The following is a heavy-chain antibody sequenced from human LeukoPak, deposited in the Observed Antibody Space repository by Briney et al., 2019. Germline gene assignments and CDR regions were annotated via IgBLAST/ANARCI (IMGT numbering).Heavy chain of an antibody. Sequence: ASVKVSCKASGYTFTSYGISWVRQAPGQGLEWMGWISAYNGNTNYAQKLQGRVTMTTDTYTSKAYMELRSLRSDDTAVYYCAFRMSGSWYNDAFDIWGQGTMVTVSS. D-gene: IGHD6-13*01. CDR3: AFRMSGSWYNDAFDI. J-gene: IGHJ3*02. CDR1: GYTFTSYG. V-gene: IGHV1-18*01. CDR2: ISAYNGNT.